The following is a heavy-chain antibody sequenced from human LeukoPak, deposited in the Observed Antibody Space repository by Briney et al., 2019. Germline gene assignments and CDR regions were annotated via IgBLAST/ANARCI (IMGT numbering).Heavy chain of an antibody. D-gene: IGHD6-6*01. CDR3: ARDGIEYSSSSVRIDY. CDR2: IYYRGST. Sequence: SETLPLTCTVSGGSVSRSSYCWGWIRQPPGKGLEWIGSIYYRGSTYYNPSLKSRVTISVDTSKNQFCLKLSSVTAADTAVYYCARDGIEYSSSSVRIDYWGQGTLVTVSS. V-gene: IGHV4-39*07. J-gene: IGHJ4*02. CDR1: GGSVSRSSYC.